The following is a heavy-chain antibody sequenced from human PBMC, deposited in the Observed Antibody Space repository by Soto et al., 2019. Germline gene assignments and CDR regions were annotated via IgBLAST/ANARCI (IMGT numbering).Heavy chain of an antibody. J-gene: IGHJ3*02. CDR2: VNPNTGGT. Sequence: XSVKVSCKASAYRFTDHYIDWVRQAPGQGLEWMGWVNPNTGGTNYAQRFHGRVTMTRDTSITTAYMELSSLRSDDTALFYCATIDSGGYYGNALDIWGQGTMVTVSS. CDR3: ATIDSGGYYGNALDI. CDR1: AYRFTDHY. V-gene: IGHV1-2*02. D-gene: IGHD3-22*01.